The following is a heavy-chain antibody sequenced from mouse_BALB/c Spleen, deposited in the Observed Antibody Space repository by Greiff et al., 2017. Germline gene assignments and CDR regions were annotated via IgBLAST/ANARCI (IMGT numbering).Heavy chain of an antibody. CDR2: ISSGSSNI. CDR3: ARSGSTRITTDYAMDD. Sequence: EVHLVESGGGLVQPGGSRKLSCAASGFTFSSFGMHWVRQAPEKGLEWVAYISSGSSNIYYADTVKGRFTISRANPKNTLFLQMTSLRSEDTAMYYCARSGSTRITTDYAMDDWGQGTSVTVSS. CDR1: GFTFSSFG. V-gene: IGHV5-17*02. J-gene: IGHJ4*01. D-gene: IGHD2-4*01.